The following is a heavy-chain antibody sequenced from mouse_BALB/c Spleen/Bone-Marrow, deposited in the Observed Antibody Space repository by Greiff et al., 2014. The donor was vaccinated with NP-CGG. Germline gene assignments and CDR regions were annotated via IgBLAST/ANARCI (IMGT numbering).Heavy chain of an antibody. CDR3: ARYRLGTYFDF. D-gene: IGHD2-14*01. J-gene: IGHJ2*01. Sequence: EVQVVESGAELVKPGASVKLSCTASGFNFKETFMTWGKQGPEQGLGWIGRIDPANGNAKYDPKFQGKATITADTSSNTAYLQLSSLTSEDTAVYYCARYRLGTYFDFWGQGTTLTVSS. CDR1: GFNFKETF. V-gene: IGHV14-3*02. CDR2: IDPANGNA.